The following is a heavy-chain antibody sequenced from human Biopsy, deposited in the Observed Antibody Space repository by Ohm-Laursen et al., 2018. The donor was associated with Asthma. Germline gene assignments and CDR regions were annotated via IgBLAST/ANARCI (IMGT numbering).Heavy chain of an antibody. CDR1: GYSFSNYW. Sequence: ESLKISCKGSGYSFSNYWIGWVRQMPGKGLEWMGIISLLDSDTRYSPSSQGQFTMSSDKSISTAYLQWSSLKASDTAMYYCARRIYDIWTGSHHWYFDLWGRGTLVTVSS. CDR2: ISLLDSDT. V-gene: IGHV5-51*01. CDR3: ARRIYDIWTGSHHWYFDL. J-gene: IGHJ2*01. D-gene: IGHD3-9*01.